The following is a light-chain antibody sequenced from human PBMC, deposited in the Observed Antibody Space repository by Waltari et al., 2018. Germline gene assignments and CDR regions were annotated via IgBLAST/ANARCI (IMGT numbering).Light chain of an antibody. CDR2: DAS. Sequence: EIILTQSPATLSLSPGDRATLSCRASQSVSNSLSWYQQKPGQAPRLLIYDASTRATGIPARFSGSGSGTDFTLTIGSLEPEDFAVYFCLQRSNWPPTFGGGTTGEIK. CDR3: LQRSNWPPT. J-gene: IGKJ4*01. CDR1: QSVSNS. V-gene: IGKV3-11*01.